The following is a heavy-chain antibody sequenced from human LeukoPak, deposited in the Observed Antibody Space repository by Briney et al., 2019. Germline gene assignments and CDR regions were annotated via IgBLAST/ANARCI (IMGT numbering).Heavy chain of an antibody. CDR1: GGSISSYY. Sequence: SETLSLTCTVSGGSISSYYWSWIRQPPGKGLEWIGYIYYSRSTNYNPSLKSRVTISVDTSKNQFSLQLSSVTAADTAVYYCASLLRSEAYFDYWGQGTLVTVSS. D-gene: IGHD3-3*01. V-gene: IGHV4-59*08. J-gene: IGHJ4*02. CDR2: IYYSRST. CDR3: ASLLRSEAYFDY.